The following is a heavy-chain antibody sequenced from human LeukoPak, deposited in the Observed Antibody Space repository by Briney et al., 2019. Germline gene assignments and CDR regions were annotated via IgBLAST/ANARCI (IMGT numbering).Heavy chain of an antibody. CDR1: GFTFSSYA. CDR3: ARSDFSGASGSYDY. J-gene: IGHJ4*02. Sequence: GGSLRLSCAASGFTFSSYAMHWIRQAPGKGLEWVAVISYDGSNKYYADSVKGRFTISRDNSKNTLYLQMNSLRAEDTAVYHCARSDFSGASGSYDYWGQGTLVTVSS. D-gene: IGHD1-26*01. CDR2: ISYDGSNK. V-gene: IGHV3-30-3*01.